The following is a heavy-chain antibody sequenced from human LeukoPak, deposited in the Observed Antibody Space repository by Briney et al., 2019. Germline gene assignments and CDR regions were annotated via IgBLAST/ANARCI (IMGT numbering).Heavy chain of an antibody. CDR1: GFTFSSYA. CDR2: ISGSSGST. Sequence: GGSLRLSCAASGFTFSSYAMSWVRQAPGKGLEWVSAISGSSGSTYYADSVKGRFTISRDNSKNTLYLQMNSLRAEDTAVYYCAKGNLRFLESNWFDPWGQGTLVTVSS. V-gene: IGHV3-23*01. CDR3: AKGNLRFLESNWFDP. D-gene: IGHD3-3*01. J-gene: IGHJ5*02.